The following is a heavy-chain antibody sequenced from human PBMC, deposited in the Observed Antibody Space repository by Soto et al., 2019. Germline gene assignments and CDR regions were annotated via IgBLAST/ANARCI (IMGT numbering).Heavy chain of an antibody. CDR3: ARSVSYYDFWSGPGSYYCGMDV. D-gene: IGHD3-3*01. CDR2: INTNTGNP. Sequence: QVPLVQSGSELKKPGASVKVSCKASGYTFTSYAMNWVRQAPGQGLEWMGWINTNTGNPTYAQGFTGRFVFSLDTSVSTAYLQMCSLKAEDTAVYYCARSVSYYDFWSGPGSYYCGMDVWGQGTTVTVSS. V-gene: IGHV7-4-1*01. J-gene: IGHJ6*02. CDR1: GYTFTSYA.